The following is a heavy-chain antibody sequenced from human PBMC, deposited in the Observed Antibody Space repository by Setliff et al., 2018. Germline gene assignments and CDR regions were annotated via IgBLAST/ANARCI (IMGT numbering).Heavy chain of an antibody. CDR3: RATRGSFDR. V-gene: IGHV1-3*01. Sequence: GASVKVSCKASGNRFTNYAFHWVRQAPGQSLEWVGRINAANGNTKYSEKYQARLTITGDTSANTVYMELGSLRSEDTATYYCRATRGSFDRWGQGTKVTVSS. J-gene: IGHJ3*01. CDR2: INAANGNT. CDR1: GNRFTNYA.